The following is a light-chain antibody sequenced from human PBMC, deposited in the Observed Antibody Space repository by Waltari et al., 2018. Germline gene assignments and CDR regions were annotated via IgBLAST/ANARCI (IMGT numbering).Light chain of an antibody. Sequence: EIMLTQSPGTLSLSPGERATLSCRTSQSIGRSLAWYQQKPGQAPRLLIYGASSRATDIPDRVSGSGSGTDFSLTINRLEPEDSALYYCQHYVRLPVTFGQGTKVEIK. J-gene: IGKJ1*01. CDR3: QHYVRLPVT. V-gene: IGKV3-20*01. CDR1: QSIGRS. CDR2: GAS.